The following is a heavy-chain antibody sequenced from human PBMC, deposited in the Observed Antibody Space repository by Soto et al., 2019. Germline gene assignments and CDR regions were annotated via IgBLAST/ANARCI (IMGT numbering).Heavy chain of an antibody. Sequence: QMQLVESGGGVVQPGRSLRLSCAASGFTFSNYGMHWVRQAPGKGLEWVSLILNDGSEDFYRDSVKGRFTISRDNSRNSLYLQMNSLTDDDTALYYCVRDDDFGPNALDLWGQGTMVIVSS. J-gene: IGHJ3*01. CDR2: ILNDGSED. D-gene: IGHD1-1*01. CDR3: VRDDDFGPNALDL. V-gene: IGHV3-33*01. CDR1: GFTFSNYG.